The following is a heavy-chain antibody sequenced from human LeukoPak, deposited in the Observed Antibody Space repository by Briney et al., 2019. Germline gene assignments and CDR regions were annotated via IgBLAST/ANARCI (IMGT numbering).Heavy chain of an antibody. V-gene: IGHV3-21*01. CDR2: INGGSSYI. Sequence: GGSLRLSCAASGFTFSSYMMNWVRQAPGKGLEWVSAINGGSSYIYYADSVKGRFTISRDNAQGSLYLQMNSLRAEDTAVYYCARVYSGCSDYWGQGTLVTVSS. CDR1: GFTFSSYM. D-gene: IGHD5-12*01. CDR3: ARVYSGCSDY. J-gene: IGHJ4*02.